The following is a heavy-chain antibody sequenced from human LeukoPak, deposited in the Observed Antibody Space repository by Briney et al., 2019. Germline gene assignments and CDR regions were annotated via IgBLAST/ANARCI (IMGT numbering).Heavy chain of an antibody. V-gene: IGHV1-8*02. CDR3: ARGDY. Sequence: ASVKVSCKASGYTFTSYGISWVRQAPGQGLEWMGWMSPHSGNTGYAQKLQGRVTLTRDASISTAYMELSSLRSEDTAVYYCARGDYWGQGTLVTVSS. J-gene: IGHJ4*02. CDR1: GYTFTSYG. CDR2: MSPHSGNT.